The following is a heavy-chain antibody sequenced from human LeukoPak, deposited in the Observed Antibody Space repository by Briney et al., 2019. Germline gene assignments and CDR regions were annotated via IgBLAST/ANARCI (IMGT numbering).Heavy chain of an antibody. D-gene: IGHD6-19*01. CDR3: ARAQWLVVKYNWFDP. CDR2: INHSGST. V-gene: IGHV4-34*01. J-gene: IGHJ5*02. CDR1: GGSFSGYY. Sequence: SETLSLTCAVYGGSFSGYYWSWIRQPPGKGLEWIGEINHSGSTNYNPSLKSRVTISVDTSKNQFSLKLSSVTAADTAVYYCARAQWLVVKYNWFDPWGQGTLVTVFS.